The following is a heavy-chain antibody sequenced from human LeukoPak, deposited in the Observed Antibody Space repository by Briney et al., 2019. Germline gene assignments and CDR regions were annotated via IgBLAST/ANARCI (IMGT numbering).Heavy chain of an antibody. CDR1: GFTFSSYN. Sequence: GGSLRLSCAASGFTFSSYNMNWVRQAPGKGPEWVSYISSGSSTIFYADSVKGRFTISRDNAKNSLYLQMNSLSDEDTAVYFCARDARLLATMSFDSWGQGTLVTVSS. CDR3: ARDARLLATMSFDS. CDR2: ISSGSSTI. D-gene: IGHD5-12*01. V-gene: IGHV3-48*02. J-gene: IGHJ4*02.